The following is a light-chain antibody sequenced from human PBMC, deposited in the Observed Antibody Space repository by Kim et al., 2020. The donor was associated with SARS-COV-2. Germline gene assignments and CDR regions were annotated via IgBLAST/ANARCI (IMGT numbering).Light chain of an antibody. CDR1: SSDVGTYNY. CDR2: DVS. Sequence: QSALTQPRSVSGSPGQSVTISCTGASSDVGTYNYVSWYQQHPGKAPKLMTYDVSKRPSGVPDRFSGSKSGNTASLTISGLQAEDEADYYCCSYAGTYTLVFGGGTQLTVL. J-gene: IGLJ2*01. V-gene: IGLV2-11*01. CDR3: CSYAGTYTLV.